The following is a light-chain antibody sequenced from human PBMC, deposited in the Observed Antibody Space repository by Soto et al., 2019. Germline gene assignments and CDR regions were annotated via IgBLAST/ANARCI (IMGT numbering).Light chain of an antibody. Sequence: QSVLTQPASVSGSPGQSITISCTGTSSDVGGYNYVSWYQQHPGKAPKLMIYDVSNRPSGISNRFSGSKSDNTASLTISGLQAEDEADYFCCSYAGNYTYVFGTGTKVTVL. V-gene: IGLV2-14*01. CDR1: SSDVGGYNY. CDR2: DVS. J-gene: IGLJ1*01. CDR3: CSYAGNYTYV.